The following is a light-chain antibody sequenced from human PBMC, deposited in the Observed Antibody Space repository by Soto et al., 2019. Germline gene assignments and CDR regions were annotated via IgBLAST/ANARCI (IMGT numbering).Light chain of an antibody. Sequence: IVSTQSPGTLSLSPGERATLSCRASQSVSSSYLAWYQQKLGQAPRLLIYGASSRATGIPDRFSGSGSGTDFTLTISRLEPEDFAVYYCQQYGSSPRTFGQGTKV. CDR2: GAS. CDR3: QQYGSSPRT. CDR1: QSVSSSY. J-gene: IGKJ1*01. V-gene: IGKV3-20*01.